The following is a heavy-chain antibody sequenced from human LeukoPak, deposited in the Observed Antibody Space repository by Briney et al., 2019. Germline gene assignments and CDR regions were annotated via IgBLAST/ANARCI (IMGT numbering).Heavy chain of an antibody. CDR1: GYTSTEYY. D-gene: IGHD1-14*01. CDR2: ISAYNYKT. Sequence: ASVKVSCKASGYTSTEYYITWVRQAPGQGLEWVGWISAYNYKTNYAQKFQGRVTMTIDTSTTTAYMDLRSLTSDDTAIYYCAKGGTMVPTIDYWGQGTLVTVSS. V-gene: IGHV1-18*01. J-gene: IGHJ4*02. CDR3: AKGGTMVPTIDY.